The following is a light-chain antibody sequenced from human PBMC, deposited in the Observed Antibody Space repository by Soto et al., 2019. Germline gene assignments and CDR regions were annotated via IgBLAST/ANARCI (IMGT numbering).Light chain of an antibody. V-gene: IGKV1-9*01. CDR3: QRLNSNPT. CDR2: GAS. J-gene: IGKJ3*01. CDR1: QGITSY. Sequence: DIQLTQSPSFLSASVGDRVTITCRASQGITSYLAWYQQKPGKAPELLIYGASTLQTGVPSRFSGSGSGTEFPLTISSLQPEDFATYFCQRLNSNPTFGPGNKVDIK.